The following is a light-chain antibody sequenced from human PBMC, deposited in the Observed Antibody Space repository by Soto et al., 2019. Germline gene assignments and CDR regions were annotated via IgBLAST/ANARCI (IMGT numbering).Light chain of an antibody. J-gene: IGKJ1*01. CDR3: MQGTHWPPT. V-gene: IGKV2-30*01. Sequence: DVVMTQSPLSLPVTLGQPASISCRSSQSIVFSDGNAYLSWFQQRPGQSPRRLIYRASNRDSGVPDRFSGSGSGTDFTLQIDRVEAEDVGIYYCMQGTHWPPTFRRGTRVEIK. CDR2: RAS. CDR1: QSIVFSDGNAY.